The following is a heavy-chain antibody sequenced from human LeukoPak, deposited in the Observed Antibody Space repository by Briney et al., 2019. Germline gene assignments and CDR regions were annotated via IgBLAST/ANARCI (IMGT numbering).Heavy chain of an antibody. J-gene: IGHJ3*02. D-gene: IGHD4-17*01. CDR2: IYYSGST. CDR1: GGSISSGGYY. CDR3: ARGPDDYGDYPDAFDI. Sequence: PSQTLSLTCTVSGGSISSGGYYWSWIRQHPGKGLGWIGYIYYSGSTYYNPSLKSRVTISVDTSKNQFSLKLSSVTAADTAVYYCARGPDDYGDYPDAFDIWGQGTMVTVSS. V-gene: IGHV4-31*03.